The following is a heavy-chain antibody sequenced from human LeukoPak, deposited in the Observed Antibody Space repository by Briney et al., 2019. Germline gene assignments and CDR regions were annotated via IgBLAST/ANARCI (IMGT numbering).Heavy chain of an antibody. CDR3: ARVHGGYPFDH. D-gene: IGHD2-15*01. CDR2: IKEDGSEK. V-gene: IGHV3-7*01. CDR1: GFTFSSYW. J-gene: IGHJ4*02. Sequence: GGSLRLSCAASGFTFSSYWMSWVRQAPGKGLEWVANIKEDGSEKRDVDSVKGRSTISRDNAKNSLYLQMNSLRAEDTAVYYCARVHGGYPFDHWGQGTLVTVSS.